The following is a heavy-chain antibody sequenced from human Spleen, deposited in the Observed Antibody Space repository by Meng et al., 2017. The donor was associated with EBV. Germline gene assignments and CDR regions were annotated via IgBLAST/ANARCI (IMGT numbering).Heavy chain of an antibody. CDR1: GFTFSSYA. Sequence: EVERVESGGCLVQPGGSLRLACAAAGFTFSSYAMSWVRQAPGGSTYYADSVKGRFTISRDNSKNTLYLQMNSLRAEDTAVYSCAKHSGRYSFDYWGQGALVTVSS. D-gene: IGHD1-26*01. V-gene: IGHV3-23*04. CDR2: GST. CDR3: AKHSGRYSFDY. J-gene: IGHJ4*02.